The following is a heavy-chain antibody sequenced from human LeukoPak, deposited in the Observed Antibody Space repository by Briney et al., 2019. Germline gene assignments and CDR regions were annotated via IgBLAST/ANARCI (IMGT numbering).Heavy chain of an antibody. CDR2: ISSSSSYT. Sequence: GGSLRLSCAASGFTFSDYYMSWIRQAPGKGLEWVSYISSSSSYTNYADSVKGRFTISRDNAKNSLYLQMNSLRAEDTAVYYCARKPTDTAMDYWGQGTLVTVSS. CDR1: GFTFSDYY. J-gene: IGHJ4*02. CDR3: ARKPTDTAMDY. V-gene: IGHV3-11*03. D-gene: IGHD5-18*01.